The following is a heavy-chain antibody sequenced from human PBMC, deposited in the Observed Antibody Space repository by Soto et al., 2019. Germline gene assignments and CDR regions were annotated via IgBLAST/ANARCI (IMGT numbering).Heavy chain of an antibody. CDR1: GGSFSGYY. V-gene: IGHV4-34*01. Sequence: SETLSLTCAVYGGSFSGYYWRWIRQPPGKGLEWIGEIKHSGSTNYNPSLKSRVTISADTSKNQFSLKLSSVTAADTAVYYCPTGVGYCSSTSCYTGKKNFDYWGQGTLVTVSS. CDR3: PTGVGYCSSTSCYTGKKNFDY. CDR2: IKHSGST. J-gene: IGHJ4*02. D-gene: IGHD2-2*02.